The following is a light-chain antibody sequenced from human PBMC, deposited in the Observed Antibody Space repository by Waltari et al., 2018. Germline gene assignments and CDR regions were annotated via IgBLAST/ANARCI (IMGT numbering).Light chain of an antibody. CDR1: QSLLHSDGNTY. J-gene: IGKJ1*01. Sequence: DVVMTQSTLSLSVTLGQPASIPCRSSQSLLHSDGNTYWNWCHQGPGQSPRRLIFRAFYRGSGVPERFTGSGSGTDFTLEISRGEAEDVVIYYCMQFSQWPPWTFGQGTKVEIK. CDR2: RAF. V-gene: IGKV2-30*02. CDR3: MQFSQWPPWT.